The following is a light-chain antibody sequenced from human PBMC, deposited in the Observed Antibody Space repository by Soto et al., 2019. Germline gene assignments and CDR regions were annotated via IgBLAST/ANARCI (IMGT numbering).Light chain of an antibody. CDR2: WAS. J-gene: IGKJ1*01. Sequence: EILMTRCPDSLAVSRVGSARINCKGKQCVFYSSNNKNYLAWYQQKPGQPPKLLIYWASTRESEVPDRISGSGSGTDFTLTISSLQAEDVAVYYCQQYYSTPRTFGQGTKVDTK. CDR3: QQYYSTPRT. CDR1: QCVFYSSNNKNY. V-gene: IGKV4-1*01.